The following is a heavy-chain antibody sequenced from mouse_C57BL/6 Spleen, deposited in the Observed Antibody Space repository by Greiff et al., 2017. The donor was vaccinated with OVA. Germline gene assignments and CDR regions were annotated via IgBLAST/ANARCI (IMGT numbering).Heavy chain of an antibody. CDR2: ISGGGGNT. J-gene: IGHJ2*01. V-gene: IGHV5-9*01. D-gene: IGHD2-4*01. CDR3: ARHGDYEDY. Sequence: DVMLVESGGGLVKPGGSLKLSCAASGFTFSSYTMSWVRQTPEKRLEWVATISGGGGNTYYPDSVKGRFTISRDNAKNTLYLQMSSLRSEDTALYYCARHGDYEDYWGQGTTLTVSS. CDR1: GFTFSSYT.